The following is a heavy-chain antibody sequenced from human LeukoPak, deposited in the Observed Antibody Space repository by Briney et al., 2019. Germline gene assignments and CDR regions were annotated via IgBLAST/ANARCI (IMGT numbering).Heavy chain of an antibody. CDR2: INHNGGT. J-gene: IGHJ3*02. V-gene: IGHV4-34*01. Sequence: PSETLSLTCAVYSGSFTGFYWSWIRQSPGRGLEWIGEINHNGGTNYTPSLKRRVTISLDMSKNQFSLKLSSVTAADTAVYFCARRGSYPNAFDIWGQGAMITVSS. CDR1: SGSFTGFY. CDR3: ARRGSYPNAFDI. D-gene: IGHD6-6*01.